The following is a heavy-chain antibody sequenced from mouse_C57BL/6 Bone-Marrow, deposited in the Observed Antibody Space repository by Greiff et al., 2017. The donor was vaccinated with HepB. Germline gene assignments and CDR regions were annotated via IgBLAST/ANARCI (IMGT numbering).Heavy chain of an antibody. D-gene: IGHD1-1*01. V-gene: IGHV3-6*01. Sequence: DVKLQESGPGLVKPSQSLSLTCSVTGYSITSGYYWNWIRQFPGNKLEWMGYISYDGSNNYNPSLKNRISITRDTSKNQFFLKLNSVTTEDTATYYCAREGLLRRYFDVCGTGTTVTVSS. CDR1: GYSITSGYY. J-gene: IGHJ1*03. CDR2: ISYDGSN. CDR3: AREGLLRRYFDV.